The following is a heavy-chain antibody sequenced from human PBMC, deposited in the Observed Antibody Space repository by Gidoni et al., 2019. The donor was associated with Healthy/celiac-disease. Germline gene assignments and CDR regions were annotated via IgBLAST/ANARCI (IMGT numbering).Heavy chain of an antibody. Sequence: QVQLQQWGAGLLKPSETLSLTCAVYGGSFSGYYWGWIRQPPGKGLEWIGEINHSGSTNYNPSLKSRVTISVDTSKNQFSLKLSSVTAADTAVYYCARVKRYCSGGSCYSWFDPWGQGTLVTVSS. D-gene: IGHD2-15*01. V-gene: IGHV4-34*01. CDR1: GGSFSGYY. CDR2: INHSGST. J-gene: IGHJ5*02. CDR3: ARVKRYCSGGSCYSWFDP.